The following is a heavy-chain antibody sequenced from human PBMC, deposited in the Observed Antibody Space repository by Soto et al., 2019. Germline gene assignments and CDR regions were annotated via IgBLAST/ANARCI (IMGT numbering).Heavy chain of an antibody. CDR1: GFTFSSYG. J-gene: IGHJ4*02. CDR3: AQGSTAITFFDC. D-gene: IGHD5-18*01. CDR2: ISYDGSNK. Sequence: QVQLVESGGGVVQPGRSLRLSCAASGFTFSSYGMHWVRQAPGKGLEWVAVISYDGSNKYYADSLKGRFTISRDNSMIRLYLQMSSLRAEGTGMYYCAQGSTAITFFDCWGQGTLVTGS. V-gene: IGHV3-30*18.